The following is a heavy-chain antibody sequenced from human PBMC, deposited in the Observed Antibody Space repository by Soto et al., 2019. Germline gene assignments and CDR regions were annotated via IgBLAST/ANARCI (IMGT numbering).Heavy chain of an antibody. V-gene: IGHV3-15*01. CDR3: TTTQCIGTTCTYYSDY. D-gene: IGHD2-2*01. CDR2: IKSKTDGGAT. Sequence: PVGSLRLSCAASGLTFSNAWMSWVRQITGKGLEWVGRIKSKTDGGATDYAAPVKGRFIISRDDSRSLMYLQMNSLKTEDTAVYYCTTTQCIGTTCTYYSDYWGQGT. CDR1: GLTFSNAW. J-gene: IGHJ4*02.